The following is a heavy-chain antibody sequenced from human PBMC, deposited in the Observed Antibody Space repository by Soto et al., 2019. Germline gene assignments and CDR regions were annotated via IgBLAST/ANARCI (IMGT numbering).Heavy chain of an antibody. CDR3: ARVDTSMVNYFDY. CDR1: GGSISSGSYF. CDR2: THYSGST. Sequence: QVQLQESGPGLVRPSQTLSVTCTVSGGSISSGSYFWTWIRQHPGKGLEWMGYTHYSGSTFYNPSLKSRLTISADTSKNQVSPTLKSVTAADTAVYYCARVDTSMVNYFDYWGQGILVAVSS. D-gene: IGHD5-18*01. J-gene: IGHJ4*02. V-gene: IGHV4-31*03.